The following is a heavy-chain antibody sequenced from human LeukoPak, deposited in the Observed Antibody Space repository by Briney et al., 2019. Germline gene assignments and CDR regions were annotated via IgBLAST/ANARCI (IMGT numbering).Heavy chain of an antibody. CDR2: INPKSGGT. CDR3: ARAPDRDPVDFWSGSYGMDV. CDR1: GYTFTGYF. J-gene: IGHJ6*02. D-gene: IGHD3-3*01. Sequence: ASVKVSCKASGYTFTGYFMHWVRQAHGQGLEWMGWINPKSGGTNYAQKFQGRVTLTSDTSISTAYMELSRLRSDDTAVYYCARAPDRDPVDFWSGSYGMDVWGQGTTVTVSS. V-gene: IGHV1-2*02.